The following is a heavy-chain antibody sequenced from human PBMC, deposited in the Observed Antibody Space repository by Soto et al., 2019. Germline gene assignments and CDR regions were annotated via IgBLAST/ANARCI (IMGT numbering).Heavy chain of an antibody. CDR1: GGSISGYY. CDR3: TRRVAVTGTLWFDP. D-gene: IGHD6-19*01. CDR2: IYYTGST. J-gene: IGHJ5*02. V-gene: IGHV4-59*08. Sequence: PSETLSLTCTVSGGSISGYYWSWIRQPPGKGLEWIGHIYYTGSTNYNPSLKSRVTISVDTSQNQFSLNLTAVTAADTVVYYCTRRVAVTGTLWFDPWGQGTLVTVSS.